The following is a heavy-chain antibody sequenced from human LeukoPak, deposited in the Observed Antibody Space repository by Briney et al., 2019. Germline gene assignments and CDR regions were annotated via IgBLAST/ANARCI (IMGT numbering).Heavy chain of an antibody. D-gene: IGHD3-10*01. Sequence: SETLSLTCAVYGGSFSGYYWSWIRQPPGKGREWIGEINHSGSTNYNPALKSRVTISVDTSKNQFPLKLSSVTAADTAVYYCARGVGITMVRGVITPRHWFDPWGQGTLVTVSS. J-gene: IGHJ5*02. CDR3: ARGVGITMVRGVITPRHWFDP. V-gene: IGHV4-34*01. CDR2: INHSGST. CDR1: GGSFSGYY.